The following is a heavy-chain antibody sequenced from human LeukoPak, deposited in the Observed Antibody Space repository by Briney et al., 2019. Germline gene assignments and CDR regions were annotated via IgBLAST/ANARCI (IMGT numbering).Heavy chain of an antibody. D-gene: IGHD5-12*01. CDR2: IRSKAYGGTT. J-gene: IGHJ3*02. Sequence: PGRSLRLSCTASGFTFGDYAMSWVRQAPGKGLEWVGFIRSKAYGGTTEYAASVKGRFTISRDDSKSIAYLQMNSLKTEDTAVYYCTVWGGYDTDAFDIWGQGTMVTVSS. CDR1: GFTFGDYA. CDR3: TVWGGYDTDAFDI. V-gene: IGHV3-49*04.